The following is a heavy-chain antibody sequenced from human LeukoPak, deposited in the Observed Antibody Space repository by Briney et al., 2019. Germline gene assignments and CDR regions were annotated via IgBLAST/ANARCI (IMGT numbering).Heavy chain of an antibody. CDR3: ARDLGGYSHNYYYYYMDV. CDR2: IIPIFGTA. D-gene: IGHD5-18*01. Sequence: GASLKISCETSVDTFSSYAISWVRQAPVQGLECMGGIIPIFGTANYAQKFQGRVTITADESTSTAYMELSSLRSEDTAVYYCARDLGGYSHNYYYYYMDVWGKGTTVTISS. CDR1: VDTFSSYA. J-gene: IGHJ6*03. V-gene: IGHV1-69*13.